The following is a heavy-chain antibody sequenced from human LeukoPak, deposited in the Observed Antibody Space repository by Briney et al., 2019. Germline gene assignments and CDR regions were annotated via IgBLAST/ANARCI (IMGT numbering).Heavy chain of an antibody. CDR2: INHSGST. D-gene: IGHD6-19*01. Sequence: SETLSLTCAVYGGSFSGYYWSWIRQPPGKGLEWIGEINHSGSTNYNPSLKSRVTISVDTSKNQFSLKLSSVTAADTAVYYCATKQWLDAFDIWGRGTMVTVSS. CDR3: ATKQWLDAFDI. J-gene: IGHJ3*02. V-gene: IGHV4-34*01. CDR1: GGSFSGYY.